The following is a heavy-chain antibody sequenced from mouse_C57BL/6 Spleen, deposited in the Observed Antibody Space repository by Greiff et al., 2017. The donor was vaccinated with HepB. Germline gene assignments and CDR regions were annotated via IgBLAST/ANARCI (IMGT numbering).Heavy chain of an antibody. J-gene: IGHJ4*01. D-gene: IGHD1-1*01. V-gene: IGHV1-82*01. Sequence: QVQLQQSGPELVKPGASVKISCKASGYAFSSSWMNWVKQRPGKGLEWIGRIYPGDGDTNYNGKFKGKATLTADKSSSTAYMQLSSLTSEDSAVYCCARDRYYGSSYYAMDYWGQGTSVTVSS. CDR3: ARDRYYGSSYYAMDY. CDR1: GYAFSSSW. CDR2: IYPGDGDT.